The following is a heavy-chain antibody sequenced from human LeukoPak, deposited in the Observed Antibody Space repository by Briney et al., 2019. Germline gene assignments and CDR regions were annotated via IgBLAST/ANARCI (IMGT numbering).Heavy chain of an antibody. Sequence: GGSLRLSCAASGFTFSSYWMSWVRQAPGKGLEWVANIKQDGSEKYYVDFVKGRFTISRDNAKNSLYLQMNSLRAEDTAVYYCAGSGERWLQLDYWGQGTLVTVSS. CDR1: GFTFSSYW. CDR2: IKQDGSEK. D-gene: IGHD5-24*01. CDR3: AGSGERWLQLDY. V-gene: IGHV3-7*01. J-gene: IGHJ4*02.